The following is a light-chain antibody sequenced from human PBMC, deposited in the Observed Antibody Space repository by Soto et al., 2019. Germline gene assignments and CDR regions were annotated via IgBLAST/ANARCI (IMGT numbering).Light chain of an antibody. J-gene: IGKJ1*01. V-gene: IGKV3-20*01. CDR1: QSVSNN. CDR3: QQYGSSPRT. Sequence: EKVMTQSPATLSVSPGERATLSCRASQSVSNNLAWYQQKPGQSPRLLIYGASSRATGIPDRFSGSGSGTDFTLIISRLEPEDFAMYYCQQYGSSPRTFGQGTKVDSK. CDR2: GAS.